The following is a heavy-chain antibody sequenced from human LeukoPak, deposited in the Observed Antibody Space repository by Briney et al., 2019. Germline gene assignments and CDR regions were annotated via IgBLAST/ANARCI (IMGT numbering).Heavy chain of an antibody. CDR3: AREAAAAVDY. D-gene: IGHD6-13*01. V-gene: IGHV3-21*01. J-gene: IGHJ4*02. CDR1: GFTFSDYV. Sequence: KPGKSLRLSCAGSGFTFSDYVMHWVRQAPGKGLEWVSSISSSSSYIYYADSVKGRFTISRDNAKNSLYLQMNSLRAEDTAVYYCAREAAAAVDYWGQGTLVTVSS. CDR2: ISSSSSYI.